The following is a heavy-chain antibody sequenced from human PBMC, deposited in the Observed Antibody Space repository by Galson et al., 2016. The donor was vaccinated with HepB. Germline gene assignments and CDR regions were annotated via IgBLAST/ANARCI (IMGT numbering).Heavy chain of an antibody. CDR2: IYWDGDK. D-gene: IGHD2-21*01. CDR1: GFSLTSSGEG. J-gene: IGHJ4*02. V-gene: IGHV2-5*02. Sequence: PALVKPTQTLTLTCTFSGFSLTSSGEGVGWIRQPPGKALEWLSLIYWDGDKRYSPSLKSRLTITADTSKNQVVLTMTNMDPVDTATYYCAHRRRTVVVGTQVDSWGQGILVTVSS. CDR3: AHRRRTVVVGTQVDS.